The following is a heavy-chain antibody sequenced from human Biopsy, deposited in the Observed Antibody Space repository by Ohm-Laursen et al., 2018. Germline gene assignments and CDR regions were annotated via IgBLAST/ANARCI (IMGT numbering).Heavy chain of an antibody. D-gene: IGHD3-3*01. CDR2: ISHTGYT. CDR1: GGSFTGHY. V-gene: IGHV4-59*11. Sequence: GTLSLTCTVSGGSFTGHYWTWIRQPPGKGLEWIGHISHTGYTSYKSSLKSRVTISLDTSRKHFSLRLTSLDEADTAVYYWARGSNEYDGLYLPHWGQGTLVTVSS. J-gene: IGHJ1*01. CDR3: ARGSNEYDGLYLPH.